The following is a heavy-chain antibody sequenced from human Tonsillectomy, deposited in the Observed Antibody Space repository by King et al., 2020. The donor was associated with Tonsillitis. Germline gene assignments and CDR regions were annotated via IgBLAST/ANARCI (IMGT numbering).Heavy chain of an antibody. J-gene: IGHJ3*02. CDR2: IYYSGTT. Sequence: LQLQESGPGLVKPSETLSLTCTVSSGSISSSHYFWAWIRQPPGKGLEWIGSIYYSGTTYSNPSLATRGTNSEDTSKDQFSLRLPSVTAADTAVYYCAISWDTDSYRAGAFEIWGQGTMVTVSS. CDR3: AISWDTDSYRAGAFEI. V-gene: IGHV4-39*07. CDR1: SGSISSSHYF. D-gene: IGHD2-21*01.